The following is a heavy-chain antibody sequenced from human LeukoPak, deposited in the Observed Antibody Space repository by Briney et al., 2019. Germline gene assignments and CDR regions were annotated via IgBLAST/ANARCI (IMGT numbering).Heavy chain of an antibody. Sequence: PGGSLRLSCAASGFTFSSYSMNWVRQAPGKELEWVSSISSSSSYIYYADSVKGRFTISRGNAKNSLYLQMNSLRAEDAAVYYCARVRGVVVPAAMGVDYYYYMDVWGKGTTVTVSS. V-gene: IGHV3-21*01. D-gene: IGHD2-2*01. CDR3: ARVRGVVVPAAMGVDYYYYMDV. J-gene: IGHJ6*03. CDR2: ISSSSSYI. CDR1: GFTFSSYS.